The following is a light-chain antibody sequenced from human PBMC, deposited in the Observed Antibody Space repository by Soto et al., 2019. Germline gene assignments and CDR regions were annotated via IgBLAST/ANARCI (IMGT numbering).Light chain of an antibody. Sequence: EIVLTQSPGTLSLSPGERATLSCTASQSVSSSYLAWYQQKPGQAPRLLIYGASSRATGIPARFSGSGSGTEFTLTISSLQSEDFAVYYCQQYNNWAWTFGQGTKVDIK. J-gene: IGKJ1*01. CDR3: QQYNNWAWT. CDR1: QSVSSSY. V-gene: IGKV3-15*01. CDR2: GAS.